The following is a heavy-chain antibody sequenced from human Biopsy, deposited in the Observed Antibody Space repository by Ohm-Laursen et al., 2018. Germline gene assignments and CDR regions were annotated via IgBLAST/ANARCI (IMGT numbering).Heavy chain of an antibody. Sequence: SVTVSCKASGYTFTSYDITWVRQASGQGPEWIGWLNPVSGNSNFGQKFRGRVTVTSDTSISTAYMELSGLTSDDTATYYCGRAVRNQLLTDPWGQGTLVTVTS. CDR2: LNPVSGNS. CDR3: GRAVRNQLLTDP. D-gene: IGHD1-7*01. J-gene: IGHJ5*02. V-gene: IGHV1-8*01. CDR1: GYTFTSYD.